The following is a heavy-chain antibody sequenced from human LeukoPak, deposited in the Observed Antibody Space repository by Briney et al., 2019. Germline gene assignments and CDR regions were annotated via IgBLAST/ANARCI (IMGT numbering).Heavy chain of an antibody. V-gene: IGHV4-30-4*01. CDR1: GGSISSGDYS. Sequence: PSETLSLTCTVSGGSISSGDYSRSWIRQPPGKGLEWIGYIYYSGSTYYNPSLKSRVTISVDTSKNQFSLKLSSVTAADTAVYYCARENQVTIGTYYYGMDVWGQGTTVTVSS. CDR3: ARENQVTIGTYYYGMDV. CDR2: IYYSGST. J-gene: IGHJ6*02. D-gene: IGHD4-11*01.